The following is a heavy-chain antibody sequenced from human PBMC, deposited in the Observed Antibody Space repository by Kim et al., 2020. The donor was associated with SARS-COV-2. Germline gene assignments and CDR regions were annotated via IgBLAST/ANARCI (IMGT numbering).Heavy chain of an antibody. Sequence: SETLSLTCAVYGGSFSGYYSSWIRQPPGKGLEWIGEINHSGSTNYNPSLKSRVTISVDTSKNQFSLKLSSVTAADTAVYYCARGRSLYYDFWSGYYPVNFQHWGQGTLVTVSS. CDR1: GGSFSGYY. CDR3: ARGRSLYYDFWSGYYPVNFQH. J-gene: IGHJ1*01. D-gene: IGHD3-3*01. V-gene: IGHV4-34*01. CDR2: INHSGST.